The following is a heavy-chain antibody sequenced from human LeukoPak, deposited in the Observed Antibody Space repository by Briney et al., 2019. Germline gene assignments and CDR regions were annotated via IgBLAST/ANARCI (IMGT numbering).Heavy chain of an antibody. Sequence: PSETLSLTCTVSGGSINSYYWNWIRQPPGKGLEWIGDIYHSGSTNYNPSLKSRVTISLDTSKNQFSLKLTSVTAADTAIYYCARVGGMTTINNAAVDIWGQGTMVTVSS. CDR2: IYHSGST. J-gene: IGHJ3*02. V-gene: IGHV4-59*01. CDR1: GGSINSYY. D-gene: IGHD4-4*01. CDR3: ARVGGMTTINNAAVDI.